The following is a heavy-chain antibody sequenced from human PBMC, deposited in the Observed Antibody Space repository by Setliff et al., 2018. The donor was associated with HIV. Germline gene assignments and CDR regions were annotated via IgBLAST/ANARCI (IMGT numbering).Heavy chain of an antibody. V-gene: IGHV3-7*03. CDR1: GFTFSDYW. Sequence: HPGGSLRLSCAASGFTFSDYWMTWVRQAPGKGLEWVANIKQDGSEKYCVDSVKGRFTISRDNAKNSLYLQMNSLGAEDTAVYYCARGRRVSSNYYYYYMDVWGKGTTVTVSS. CDR2: IKQDGSEK. J-gene: IGHJ6*03. D-gene: IGHD2-2*01. CDR3: ARGRRVSSNYYYYYMDV.